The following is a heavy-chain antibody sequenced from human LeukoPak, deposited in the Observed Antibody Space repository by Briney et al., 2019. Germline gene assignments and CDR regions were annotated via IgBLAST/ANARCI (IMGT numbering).Heavy chain of an antibody. D-gene: IGHD3-22*01. CDR2: ISYDGSNK. CDR1: GFTFSSYG. V-gene: IGHV3-30*18. CDR3: AKLLDSSGYYDGSGDY. Sequence: GGPLRLSCAASGFTFSSYGMHWVRQAPGKGLEWVAVISYDGSNKYYADSVKGRFTISRDNSKNTLYLQMNSLRAEDTAVYYCAKLLDSSGYYDGSGDYWGQGTLVTVSS. J-gene: IGHJ4*02.